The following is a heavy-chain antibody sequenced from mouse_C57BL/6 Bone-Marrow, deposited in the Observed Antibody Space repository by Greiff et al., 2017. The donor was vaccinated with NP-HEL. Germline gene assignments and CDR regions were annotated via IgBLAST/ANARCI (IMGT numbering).Heavy chain of an antibody. J-gene: IGHJ1*03. Sequence: QVQLQQPGAELVRPGSSVKLSCKASGYTFTSYWMDWVKQRPGQGLEWIGNIYPSDSETHYNQKFKDKATLTVDKSSSTAYMQLSSLTSEDSAVYYCARSGTMGWLLRDSWYFDVWGTGTTVTVSS. CDR2: IYPSDSET. D-gene: IGHD2-3*01. CDR1: GYTFTSYW. CDR3: ARSGTMGWLLRDSWYFDV. V-gene: IGHV1-61*01.